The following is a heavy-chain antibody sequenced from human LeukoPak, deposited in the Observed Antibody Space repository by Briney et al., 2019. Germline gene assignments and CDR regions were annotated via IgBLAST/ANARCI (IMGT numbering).Heavy chain of an antibody. D-gene: IGHD6-13*01. J-gene: IGHJ4*02. CDR3: ARAFPASSSWYVFDY. CDR1: GFTVSSNY. V-gene: IGHV3-53*01. Sequence: GGSLRLSCAASGFTVSSNYMSWVRQAPGKGLEWVSVIYSGGSTYYADSVKCRFTISRDNSKNTLYLQMDSLRAEDTAVYYCARAFPASSSWYVFDYWGQGTLVTVSS. CDR2: IYSGGST.